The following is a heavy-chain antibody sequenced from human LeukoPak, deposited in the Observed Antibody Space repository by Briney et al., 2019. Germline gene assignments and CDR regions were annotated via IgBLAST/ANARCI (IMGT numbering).Heavy chain of an antibody. CDR1: GAAISSYY. CDR3: ARDRRGYGSGSYYRIGGQFDP. D-gene: IGHD3-10*01. Sequence: SEILCLTFTVLGAAISSYYWSWIRQPPGKGLEWIGYIYYSGSTNYNPSLKSRVTISVDTSKNQFSLKLSSVTAADTAVYYCARDRRGYGSGSYYRIGGQFDPWGQGTLVTVSS. V-gene: IGHV4-59*01. CDR2: IYYSGST. J-gene: IGHJ5*02.